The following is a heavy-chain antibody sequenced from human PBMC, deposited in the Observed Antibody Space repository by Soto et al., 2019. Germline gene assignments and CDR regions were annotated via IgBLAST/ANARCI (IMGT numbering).Heavy chain of an antibody. CDR2: FRTGGGDGTT. D-gene: IGHD3-10*01. J-gene: IGHJ4*02. CDR3: AKKVNSGPGSQYFDY. V-gene: IGHV3-23*01. Sequence: GGSLRLSCAASGFTFSDYSMSWVRQAPGKGLEWVLGFRTGGGDGTTYYAGSVKGRFTISRDNSKNTLFLQMNSLRVEDTAIYYCAKKVNSGPGSQYFDYWGQGTLVTVSS. CDR1: GFTFSDYS.